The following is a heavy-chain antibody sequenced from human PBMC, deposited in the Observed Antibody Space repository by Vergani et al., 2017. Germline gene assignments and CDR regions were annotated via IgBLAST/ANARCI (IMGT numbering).Heavy chain of an antibody. CDR1: GFTFSSYW. J-gene: IGHJ6*02. Sequence: EVQLVESGGGLVQPGGSLRLSCAASGFTFSSYWMSWVRQAPGKGLEWVANIKQDGSEKYYVDSVKGRFTISRDNAKNSLYLQMNSLRAEDTAVYYCARVNYDSLTGYYYYYYGMDVWGQGTTVTVSS. CDR3: ARVNYDSLTGYYYYYYGMDV. CDR2: IKQDGSEK. D-gene: IGHD3-9*01. V-gene: IGHV3-7*01.